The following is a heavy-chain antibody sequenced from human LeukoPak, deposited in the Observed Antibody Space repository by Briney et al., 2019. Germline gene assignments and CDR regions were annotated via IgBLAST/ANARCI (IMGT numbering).Heavy chain of an antibody. J-gene: IGHJ6*02. V-gene: IGHV1-8*01. Sequence: ASVKVSCKASGYTFTSYDINWVRQATGQGLEWMGWMNPDSGNAGFAQKFQGRVTMTRTTSISTAYMELSSLRSEDTAVYYCARGKSGYCSGGSCYPPGRMDVWGQGTTVTVSS. CDR2: MNPDSGNA. CDR1: GYTFTSYD. D-gene: IGHD2-15*01. CDR3: ARGKSGYCSGGSCYPPGRMDV.